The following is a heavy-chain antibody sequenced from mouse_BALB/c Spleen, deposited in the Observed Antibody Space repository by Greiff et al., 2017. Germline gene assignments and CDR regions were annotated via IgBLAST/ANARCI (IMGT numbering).Heavy chain of an antibody. V-gene: IGHV1S127*01. CDR3: AREDYGNYDYFDD. CDR2: IDPSNSET. CDR1: GYTFTSYW. J-gene: IGHJ2*01. Sequence: VKLVESGPELVRPGASVKMSCKASGYTFTSYWMHWVKQRPGQGLEWIGMIDPSNSETRLNQKFKDKATLNVDKSSNTAYMQLSSLTSEDSAVYYCAREDYGNYDYFDDWGQGTTLTVSS. D-gene: IGHD2-1*01.